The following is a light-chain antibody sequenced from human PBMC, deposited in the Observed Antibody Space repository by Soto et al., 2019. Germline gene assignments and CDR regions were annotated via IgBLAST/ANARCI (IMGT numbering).Light chain of an antibody. Sequence: VLTQPASVSGAPGQSVSISCTGTTSNLGAGYDVHWYQHLPGTAPTLLISDNTNRPSGVPDRFSGSKSGSSASLAISGLQSEDDADYYCQSYDNSLRAYVFGPGTKLTVL. V-gene: IGLV1-40*01. J-gene: IGLJ1*01. CDR2: DNT. CDR1: TSNLGAGYD. CDR3: QSYDNSLRAYV.